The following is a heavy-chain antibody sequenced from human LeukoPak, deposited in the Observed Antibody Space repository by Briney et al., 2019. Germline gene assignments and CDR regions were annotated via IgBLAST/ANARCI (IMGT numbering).Heavy chain of an antibody. CDR3: SRGRQYDFWSGYLQSYYFDY. D-gene: IGHD3-3*01. CDR2: ISCDGSNK. CDR1: GFTFSSYA. Sequence: GGSLRLSCAASGFTFSSYAMHWVRQAPGKGLEWVAVISCDGSNKYYADPVKGRFTISRDNSKNTLYLQMNSLRAEDTAVYYCSRGRQYDFWSGYLQSYYFDYWGQGTLVTVSS. V-gene: IGHV3-30-3*01. J-gene: IGHJ4*02.